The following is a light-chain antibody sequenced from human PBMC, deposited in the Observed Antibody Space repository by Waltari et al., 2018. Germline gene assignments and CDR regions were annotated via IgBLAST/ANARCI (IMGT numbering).Light chain of an antibody. V-gene: IGKV1-12*01. CDR2: GAS. J-gene: IGKJ4*01. CDR1: QDIKTY. CDR3: QHADTFPRT. Sequence: DIQMTQSPSSVSAFLGDRVTITCRASQDIKTYLAWYQHKPGRAPKLLIFGASALQTGAPSRFSGSGSGTYFTLTISSLQPEDLATYDCQHADTFPRTFGGGTKVEIK.